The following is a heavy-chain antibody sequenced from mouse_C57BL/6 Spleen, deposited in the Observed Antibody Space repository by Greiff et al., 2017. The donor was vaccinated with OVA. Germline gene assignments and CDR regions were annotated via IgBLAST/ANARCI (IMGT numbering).Heavy chain of an antibody. CDR3: ARRGDYDYEAWFAY. D-gene: IGHD2-4*01. Sequence: EVMLVESGGGLVQPGGSLKLSCAASGFTFSDYGMAWVRQAPRKGPEWVAFISNLAYSIYYADTVTGRFTISRENAKNTLYLEMSSLRSEDTAMYYCARRGDYDYEAWFAYWGQGTLVTVSA. CDR2: ISNLAYSI. CDR1: GFTFSDYG. J-gene: IGHJ3*01. V-gene: IGHV5-15*04.